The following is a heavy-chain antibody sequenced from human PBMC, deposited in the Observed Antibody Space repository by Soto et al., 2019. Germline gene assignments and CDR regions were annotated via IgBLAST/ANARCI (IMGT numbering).Heavy chain of an antibody. D-gene: IGHD3-10*01. CDR1: GFTFRSYA. Sequence: QVQLVESGGGVVQPGRSLRLSCSASGFTFRSYALHWLRQAPGKGLEWVAVISYDESNRYYADSVKGRFTISKENSKNTLYLQMNSLRPEDTAVYYCARDANYYGSGSSDYWGQGTLVTVSS. V-gene: IGHV3-30-3*01. J-gene: IGHJ4*02. CDR3: ARDANYYGSGSSDY. CDR2: ISYDESNR.